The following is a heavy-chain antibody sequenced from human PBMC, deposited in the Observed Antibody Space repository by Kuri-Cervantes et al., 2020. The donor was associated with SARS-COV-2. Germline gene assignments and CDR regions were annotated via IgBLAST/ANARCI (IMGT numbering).Heavy chain of an antibody. CDR3: ARGLGRYSSPTYWFDP. Sequence: SETRCLTCTIPGGSTSTSSYYHGWIRQPPGKGLAWFGSIYCSGCTYYNRSLKSRVPIFVNTSKNQFSLQLRSVTAADAAVYYCARGLGRYSSPTYWFDPWGQGTLVTVSS. V-gene: IGHV4-39*01. CDR2: IYCSGCT. J-gene: IGHJ5*02. D-gene: IGHD6-19*01. CDR1: GGSTSTSSYY.